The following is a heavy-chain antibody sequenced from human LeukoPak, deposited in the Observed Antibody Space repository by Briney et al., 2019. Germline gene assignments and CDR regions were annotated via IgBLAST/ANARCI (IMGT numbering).Heavy chain of an antibody. CDR3: AREELTGYLDY. Sequence: GGSLRLSCAASGFTFSSYGMHWVRQAPGKGLEWVAVISYDGSNKYYADSVKGRFTISRDNSKNTLYLQMNSLRAEDTAVYYCAREELTGYLDYWGQGTLVTVSS. J-gene: IGHJ4*02. D-gene: IGHD1-20*01. CDR1: GFTFSSYG. CDR2: ISYDGSNK. V-gene: IGHV3-30*03.